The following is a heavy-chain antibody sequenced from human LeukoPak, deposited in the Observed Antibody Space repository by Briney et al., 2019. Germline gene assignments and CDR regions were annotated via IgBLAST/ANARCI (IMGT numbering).Heavy chain of an antibody. CDR2: ISGSGGST. Sequence: SGGSLRLSCAASGFTFSSYAMSWVRQAPGKGLEWVSAISGSGGSTYYADSVKGRFTISRDNSKNTLYLQMNSLRAEDTAVYYCAKGYCSSTSCEFDYWGQGTLVTVSS. CDR1: GFTFSSYA. J-gene: IGHJ4*02. D-gene: IGHD2-2*01. V-gene: IGHV3-23*01. CDR3: AKGYCSSTSCEFDY.